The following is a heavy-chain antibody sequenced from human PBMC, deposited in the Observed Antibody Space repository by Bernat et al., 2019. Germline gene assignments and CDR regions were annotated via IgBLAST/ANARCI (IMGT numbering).Heavy chain of an antibody. CDR2: MYYSGST. CDR1: GYSISSSNW. V-gene: IGHV4-38-2*01. CDR3: ARLLSGSYYLDYFDY. Sequence: QVQLQESGPGLVKPSDTLSLTCAVSGYSISSSNWWGWIRQPPGKGLEWIGSMYYSGSTYYNPSLKSRVTISVDTSKDQFSLKLSSVTAADTAVYYCARLLSGSYYLDYFDYWGQGTLVTVSS. D-gene: IGHD3-10*01. J-gene: IGHJ4*02.